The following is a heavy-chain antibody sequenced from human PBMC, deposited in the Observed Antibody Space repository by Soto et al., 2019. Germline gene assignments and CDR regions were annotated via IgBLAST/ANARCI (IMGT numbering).Heavy chain of an antibody. CDR3: AMGDYCSSTSCYTRWFDP. V-gene: IGHV3-21*01. CDR2: ISSSSSYI. D-gene: IGHD2-2*02. J-gene: IGHJ5*02. CDR1: GFTFSSYS. Sequence: GGSLRLSCAASGFTFSSYSMNWVRQAPGKGLERVSSISSSSSYIYYADSVKGRFTISRDNAKNSLYLQMNSLRAEDTAVYYCAMGDYCSSTSCYTRWFDPWGQGTLVTVSS.